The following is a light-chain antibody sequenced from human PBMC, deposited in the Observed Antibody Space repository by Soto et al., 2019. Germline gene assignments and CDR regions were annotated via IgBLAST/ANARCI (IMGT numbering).Light chain of an antibody. J-gene: IGKJ5*01. CDR3: QQYDSVFT. V-gene: IGKV1-33*01. Sequence: IQNTHTPSALSASAGDRVTITFQASQGITNYLNWYQQKPGKAPKLLIYGASNLETGVPSRFSGSGSGTDFTFTISSLQAEDIATYFCQQYDSVFTIGQGTRLEIK. CDR2: GAS. CDR1: QGITNY.